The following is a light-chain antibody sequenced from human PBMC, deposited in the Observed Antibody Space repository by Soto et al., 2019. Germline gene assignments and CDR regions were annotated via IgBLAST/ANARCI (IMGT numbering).Light chain of an antibody. CDR1: QSVSSS. Sequence: EIVLTQSPATLSLSPGERATLSCRASQSVSSSLAWYQQKPGQAPRLLIYDASNRATGIPARFSGSGSGTDFTLTISSLEHEDFAVYYCQQRSNWPPLTFGGGTKVEIK. J-gene: IGKJ4*01. CDR3: QQRSNWPPLT. CDR2: DAS. V-gene: IGKV3-11*01.